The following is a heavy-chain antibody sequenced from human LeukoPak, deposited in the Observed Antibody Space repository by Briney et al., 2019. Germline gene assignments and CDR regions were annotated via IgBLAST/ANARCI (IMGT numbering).Heavy chain of an antibody. Sequence: PGGSLRLSCAASGFTFSSYEMNWVRQAPGEGLEWVSYISSSGSTIYYADSVKGRFTFSRDNAKNSLYLQMNSLRAEDTAVYYCARGKVVTAIRPYYYYMDVWGKGTTVTISS. V-gene: IGHV3-48*03. J-gene: IGHJ6*03. D-gene: IGHD2-21*02. CDR3: ARGKVVTAIRPYYYYMDV. CDR1: GFTFSSYE. CDR2: ISSSGSTI.